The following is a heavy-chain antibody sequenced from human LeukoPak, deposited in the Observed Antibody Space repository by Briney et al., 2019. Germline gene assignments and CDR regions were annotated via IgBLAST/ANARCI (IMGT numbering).Heavy chain of an antibody. CDR2: IYSSSTYI. CDR3: ARDSRKDSSGYLNFDY. J-gene: IGHJ4*02. Sequence: PGGSLRLSCAASGFIFSTYNMHWVRQAPGKGLEWVAYIYSSSTYIYYADSVKGRFTISRDNAKNSLYLQMNSLRAEDTALYHCARDSRKDSSGYLNFDYWGQGTLVTVSS. D-gene: IGHD3-22*01. V-gene: IGHV3-21*04. CDR1: GFIFSTYN.